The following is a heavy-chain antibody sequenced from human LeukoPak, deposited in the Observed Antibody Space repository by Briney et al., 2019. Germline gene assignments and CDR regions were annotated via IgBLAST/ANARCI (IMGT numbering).Heavy chain of an antibody. CDR2: IKPDGSET. V-gene: IGHV3-7*01. CDR3: ARDGGELWPLDK. D-gene: IGHD3-10*01. CDR1: GFPFKGYW. J-gene: IGHJ4*02. Sequence: GGSLRLSCVASGFPFKGYWMTWVRQSPGKGLDWVANIKPDGSETNYLDSVKGRFTISRDNARDSLFLEMNNLRVDDTAVYYCARDGGELWPLDKWGQGILVTVSS.